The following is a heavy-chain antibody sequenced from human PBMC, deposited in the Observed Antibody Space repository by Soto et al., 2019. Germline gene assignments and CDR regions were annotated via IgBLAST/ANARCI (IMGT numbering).Heavy chain of an antibody. CDR3: ARGDSTDCSNGVCSFFYNHDMDV. V-gene: IGHV1-2*04. CDR1: GYSFTDYH. CDR2: INPKSGGT. D-gene: IGHD2-8*01. J-gene: IGHJ6*02. Sequence: ASVKVSCKASGYSFTDYHIHWVRQAPGQGLEWLGRINPKSGGTSTAQRFQGWVTMTTDTSISTVSMELTRLTSDDTAIYYCARGDSTDCSNGVCSFFYNHDMDVWGQGTTITVSS.